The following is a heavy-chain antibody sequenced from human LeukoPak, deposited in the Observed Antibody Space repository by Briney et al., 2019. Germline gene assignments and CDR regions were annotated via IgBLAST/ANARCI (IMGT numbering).Heavy chain of an antibody. CDR1: GYTFTDYY. D-gene: IGHD3-22*01. V-gene: IGHV1-2*02. Sequence: ASVKVSCKASGYTFTDYYIHWVRQAPGLGLEWMGWINPNSGGTNYAQKFQGRVAMTRDTSISTAYMELSRLRSDDTAVYYCASGFMGYDRSGYYDDAFDIWGQGTMVTVSS. CDR2: INPNSGGT. CDR3: ASGFMGYDRSGYYDDAFDI. J-gene: IGHJ3*02.